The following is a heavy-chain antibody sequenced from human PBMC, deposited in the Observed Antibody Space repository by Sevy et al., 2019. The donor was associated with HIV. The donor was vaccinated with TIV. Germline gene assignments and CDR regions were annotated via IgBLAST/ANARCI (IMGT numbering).Heavy chain of an antibody. CDR3: TRERPPRSWGSPDAFDI. Sequence: SETLSLTCTVSGGSISSYYWSWIRQPAGKGLEWIGRIYTGGSTNYNPSLKSRVTMSVDTSKNQFSLKLSSVTAADTAVYYCTRERPPRSWGSPDAFDIWGQGTMVTVSS. J-gene: IGHJ3*02. V-gene: IGHV4-4*07. CDR1: GGSISSYY. D-gene: IGHD7-27*01. CDR2: IYTGGST.